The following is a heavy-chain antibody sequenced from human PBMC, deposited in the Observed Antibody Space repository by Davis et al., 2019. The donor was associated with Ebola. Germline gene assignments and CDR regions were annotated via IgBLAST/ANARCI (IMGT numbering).Heavy chain of an antibody. CDR3: ARALAGIYYYGMDV. CDR1: GYTFTTYG. D-gene: IGHD6-13*01. Sequence: ASVKVSCKASGYTFTTYGINWVRQAPGQGLEWMGRITVYNGNTNYAQKFQGRVTMTRNTSISTAYMELSSLRSEDTAVYYCARALAGIYYYGMDVWGKGTTVTVSS. V-gene: IGHV1-18*04. J-gene: IGHJ6*04. CDR2: ITVYNGNT.